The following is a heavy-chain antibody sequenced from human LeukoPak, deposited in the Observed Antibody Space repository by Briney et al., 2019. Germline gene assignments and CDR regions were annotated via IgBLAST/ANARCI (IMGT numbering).Heavy chain of an antibody. CDR3: ARDLGPYSSSWYGVDY. D-gene: IGHD6-13*01. Sequence: ASVKVSCKASGGTFSSYAISRVRQAPGQGLEWMGGIIPIFGTANYAQKFQGRVTITADKSTSTAYMELSSLRSEDTAVYYCARDLGPYSSSWYGVDYWGQGTLVTVSS. V-gene: IGHV1-69*06. CDR1: GGTFSSYA. J-gene: IGHJ4*02. CDR2: IIPIFGTA.